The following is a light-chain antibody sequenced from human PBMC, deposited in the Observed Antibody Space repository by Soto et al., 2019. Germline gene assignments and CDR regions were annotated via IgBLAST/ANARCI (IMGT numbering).Light chain of an antibody. Sequence: IQMTQSPSTLSASVGDRVTITCRASQSISSWLAWYQQKPGKAPKLLIYDASSLESGVPSRFSGSGSGTEFTLTISSLQPDDFATYYCQQGWTFGQGTKV. CDR2: DAS. J-gene: IGKJ1*01. V-gene: IGKV1-5*01. CDR3: QQGWT. CDR1: QSISSW.